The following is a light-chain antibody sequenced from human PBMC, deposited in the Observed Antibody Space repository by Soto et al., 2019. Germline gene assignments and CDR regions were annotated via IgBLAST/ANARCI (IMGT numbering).Light chain of an antibody. CDR3: QQYGSTPT. V-gene: IGKV3-20*01. CDR2: GAS. CDR1: QSVSSN. Sequence: EILMTQSPATLSVSPGERATLSFSASQSVSSNLAWYQQNPGQAPRLLIYGASSRATGIPDRFTGSGSGTDFTLTISRLEPEDFAVYYCQQYGSTPTFGQGTKVDIK. J-gene: IGKJ1*01.